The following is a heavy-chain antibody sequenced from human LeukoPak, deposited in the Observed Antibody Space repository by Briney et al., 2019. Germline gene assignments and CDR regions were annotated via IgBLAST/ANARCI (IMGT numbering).Heavy chain of an antibody. CDR2: IHHSGST. CDR3: ARTDTIFGVVIVGYYIDY. D-gene: IGHD3-3*01. CDR1: GYSISSGYY. J-gene: IGHJ4*02. V-gene: IGHV4-38-2*01. Sequence: SETLSLTCPVSGYSISSGYYWGWIRQPPGKGLEWIGSIHHSGSTFYNSSLKSRVTISVDTSKNQHSLKLSSVTAADTAVYYCARTDTIFGVVIVGYYIDYWGQGTLVTVSS.